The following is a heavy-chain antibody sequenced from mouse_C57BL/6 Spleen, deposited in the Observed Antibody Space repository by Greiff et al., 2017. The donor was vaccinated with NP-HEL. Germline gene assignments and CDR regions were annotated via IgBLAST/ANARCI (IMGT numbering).Heavy chain of an antibody. D-gene: IGHD2-4*01. V-gene: IGHV1-19*01. Sequence: VQLQQSGPVLVKPGASVKMTCKASGYTFTDYYMNWVKQSHGKSLEWIGVINPCNGGTSYNQKFKGKATLTVDQSSSTAYMELNSLTSEASAVYYFANDYYFDYWGQGTTLTVSS. CDR2: INPCNGGT. J-gene: IGHJ2*01. CDR3: ANDYYFDY. CDR1: GYTFTDYY.